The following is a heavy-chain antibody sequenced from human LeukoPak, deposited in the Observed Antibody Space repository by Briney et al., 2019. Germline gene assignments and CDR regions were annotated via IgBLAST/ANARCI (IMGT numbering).Heavy chain of an antibody. CDR3: VKGSGNYPLYGMDV. J-gene: IGHJ6*04. Sequence: QTGGSLRLSCSASGFTFSSYAMHWVRQAPGKGLEYVSAISSNGGSAYYADSVKGRFTISRDNSKNTLYLQMSSLRAEDTAVYYCVKGSGNYPLYGMDVWGKGTTVTVSS. D-gene: IGHD3-10*01. CDR2: ISSNGGSA. V-gene: IGHV3-64D*06. CDR1: GFTFSSYA.